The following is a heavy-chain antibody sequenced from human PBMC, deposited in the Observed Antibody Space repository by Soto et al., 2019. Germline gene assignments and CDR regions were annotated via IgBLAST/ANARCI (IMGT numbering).Heavy chain of an antibody. J-gene: IGHJ6*02. CDR2: ISSSSSYI. D-gene: IGHD1-26*01. CDR1: GFTFSSYS. CDR3: ARRGGWELLEDDYYYGMDV. V-gene: IGHV3-21*01. Sequence: EVQLVESGGGLVKPGGSLRLSCAASGFTFSSYSMNWVRQAPGKGLEWVSSISSSSSYIYYADSVKGRFTISRDNAKNSVDRQMNSLRAEDTAVYYCARRGGWELLEDDYYYGMDVWGQGTTVTVSS.